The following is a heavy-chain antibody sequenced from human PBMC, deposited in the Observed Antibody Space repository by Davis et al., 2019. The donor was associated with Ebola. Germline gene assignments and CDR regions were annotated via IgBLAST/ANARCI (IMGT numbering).Heavy chain of an antibody. CDR2: ISSSSSYI. D-gene: IGHD2-21*02. CDR1: GFTFSSYS. J-gene: IGHJ3*02. V-gene: IGHV3-21*01. Sequence: PGGSLRLSCAASGFTFSSYSMNWVRQAPGKGLEWVSSISSSSSYIYYADSVKGRFTISRDNAKNSLYLQMNSLRAEDTAVYYCATYCGGDCYSEYDAFDIWGQGTMVTVSS. CDR3: ATYCGGDCYSEYDAFDI.